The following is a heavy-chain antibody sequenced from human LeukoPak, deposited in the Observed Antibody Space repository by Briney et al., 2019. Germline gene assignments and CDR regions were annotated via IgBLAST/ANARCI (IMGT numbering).Heavy chain of an antibody. V-gene: IGHV1-2*06. CDR2: INPNSGGT. J-gene: IGHJ4*02. CDR1: GYTFTGYY. CDR3: ARAPYSSSWYGEYYFDY. D-gene: IGHD6-13*01. Sequence: ASVKVSCKASGYTFTGYYMHWVQQAPGQGLEWMGRINPNSGGTNYAQKFQGRVTMTRDTSISTAYMELSRLRSDDTAVYYCARAPYSSSWYGEYYFDYWGQGTLVTVSS.